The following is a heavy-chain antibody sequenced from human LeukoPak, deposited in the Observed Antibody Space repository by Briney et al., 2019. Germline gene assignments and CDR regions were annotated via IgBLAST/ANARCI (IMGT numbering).Heavy chain of an antibody. J-gene: IGHJ4*02. CDR3: ARERSDYYDTSGSSH. V-gene: IGHV1-18*01. D-gene: IGHD3-22*01. CDR1: GYTFSSYG. CDR2: ISGYNGNT. Sequence: ASAKVSCKATGYTFSSYGINWVRQAPGRGLEWMGWISGYNGNTEYAQKFQGRVTMTTDTSTRTAYMELRSLRSDDTAVYFCARERSDYYDTSGSSHWGQGTLVTVSS.